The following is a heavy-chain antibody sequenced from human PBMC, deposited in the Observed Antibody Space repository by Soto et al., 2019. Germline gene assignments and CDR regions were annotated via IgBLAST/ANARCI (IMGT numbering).Heavy chain of an antibody. CDR2: LRHSGGSK. J-gene: IGHJ4*02. V-gene: IGHV1-46*01. Sequence: GASLKVACTASVYTFTSYDMHWVRKAPGQGLEWMGILRHSGGSKSYAQKFQGRVTITRDTSKRRVYMELSSLRSEDTAVYYCARGDNFIYDSSDYWGQGTLVTVSS. CDR3: ARGDNFIYDSSDY. D-gene: IGHD3-22*01. CDR1: VYTFTSYD.